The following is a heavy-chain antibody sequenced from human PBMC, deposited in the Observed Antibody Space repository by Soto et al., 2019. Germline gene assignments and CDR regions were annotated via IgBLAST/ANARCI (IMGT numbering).Heavy chain of an antibody. J-gene: IGHJ4*02. D-gene: IGHD3-10*01. Sequence: GGSLRLSCEASGFTLSSYSMNWVRPAPGKGLVWVATINSGGDSTCYGDSVKGRFTISRDNSKNTVYLQMNSLRAEDTAIYYCARDRGASLNRVPLAYWGQGTLVTVSS. CDR1: GFTLSSYS. CDR3: ARDRGASLNRVPLAY. CDR2: INSGGDST. V-gene: IGHV3-23*01.